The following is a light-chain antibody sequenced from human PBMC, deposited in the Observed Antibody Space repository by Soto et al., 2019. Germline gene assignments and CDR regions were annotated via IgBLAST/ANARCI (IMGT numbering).Light chain of an antibody. CDR1: QSVSSDW. V-gene: IGKV3-20*01. CDR2: GAS. J-gene: IGKJ1*01. Sequence: TVLTQSPGTLSLSPGERAALSCRASQSVSSDWLAWCQQKPGQPPRLLIYGASNRATGIPDRFSGSGSGTDFTLTVSRLEPADFASYFCQEYHGSPPTFGQGTMVEIK. CDR3: QEYHGSPPT.